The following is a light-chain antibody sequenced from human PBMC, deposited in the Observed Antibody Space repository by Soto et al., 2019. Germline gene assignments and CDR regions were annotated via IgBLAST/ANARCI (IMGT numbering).Light chain of an antibody. J-gene: IGLJ1*01. Sequence: QSVLTQLASVSGSPVRSITISCTGTSSDVGSYNLVSWYQQHPGKAPKLMIYEVSKRPSGVSNRFSGSKSGNTASLTISGLQAEDEADYYCCSYAGSSTFLYVFGTGTKVTVL. CDR3: CSYAGSSTFLYV. CDR1: SSDVGSYNL. CDR2: EVS. V-gene: IGLV2-23*02.